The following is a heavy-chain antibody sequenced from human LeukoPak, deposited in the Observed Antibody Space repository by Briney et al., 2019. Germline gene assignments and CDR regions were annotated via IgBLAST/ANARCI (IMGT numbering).Heavy chain of an antibody. CDR2: ISSSSSYI. J-gene: IGHJ6*04. CDR3: AELGITMIGGV. V-gene: IGHV3-21*01. Sequence: PGGSLRLSCAASEFSVGSNYMTWVRQAPGKGLEWVSSISSSSSYIYCADSVKGRFTISRDNAKNSLYLQMNSLRAEDTAVYYCAELGITMIGGVWGKGTTVTISS. D-gene: IGHD3-10*02. CDR1: EFSVGSNY.